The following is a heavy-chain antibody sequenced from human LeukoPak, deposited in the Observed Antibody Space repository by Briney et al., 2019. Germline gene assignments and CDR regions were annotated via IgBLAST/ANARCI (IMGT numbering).Heavy chain of an antibody. J-gene: IGHJ6*02. V-gene: IGHV1-8*01. CDR3: ARVAYYYGSGRLYYYYYGMDV. CDR2: MNPNSGNT. CDR1: GYTFTSYD. Sequence: VASVKVSCKASGYTFTSYDINWVRHATGQGLEWMGWMNPNSGNTGYAQKFQGRVTMTRNTSISTAYMELSSLRSEDTAVYYCARVAYYYGSGRLYYYYYGMDVWGQGTTVTVSS. D-gene: IGHD3-10*01.